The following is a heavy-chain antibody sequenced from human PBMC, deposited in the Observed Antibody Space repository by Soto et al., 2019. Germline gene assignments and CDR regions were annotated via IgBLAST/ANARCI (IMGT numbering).Heavy chain of an antibody. Sequence: QVQLQESGPGLVKPSGTLSLTCAVSGGSISSSNWWSWVRQPPGKGLEWIGEIYHSGSTNYNPSLKSRVTISVDKSKNQFSLKLSSVTAADTAVYDCARTKGRYYASNWFDPWGQGTLVTVSS. J-gene: IGHJ5*02. V-gene: IGHV4-4*02. CDR2: IYHSGST. CDR1: GGSISSSNW. CDR3: ARTKGRYYASNWFDP. D-gene: IGHD1-26*01.